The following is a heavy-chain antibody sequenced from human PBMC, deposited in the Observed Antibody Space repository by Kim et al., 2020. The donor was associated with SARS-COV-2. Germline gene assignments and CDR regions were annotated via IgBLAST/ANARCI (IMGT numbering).Heavy chain of an antibody. V-gene: IGHV3-23*01. J-gene: IGHJ6*02. D-gene: IGHD3-10*01. CDR1: GFTFSSYA. CDR3: AKTVRGVITYYYGMDV. CDR2: ISGSGGSS. Sequence: GGSLRLSCAASGFTFSSYAMSWVRQAPGKGLEWVSAISGSGGSSYHADTVKGWFTTSRDNSKNPLHLQMNSRRAEDTAVYYCAKTVRGVITYYYGMDVWGQGTTVTVSS.